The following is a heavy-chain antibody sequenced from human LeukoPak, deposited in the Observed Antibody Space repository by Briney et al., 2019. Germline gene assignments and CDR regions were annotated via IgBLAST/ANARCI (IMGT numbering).Heavy chain of an antibody. D-gene: IGHD4-23*01. CDR1: GYTLTELS. CDR2: FDLEDGET. J-gene: IGHJ4*02. CDR3: ATDRGFYGGNSEYYFDY. V-gene: IGHV1-24*01. Sequence: ASVKVSCKVSGYTLTELSMHWVRQAPGKGLEWMGGFDLEDGETIYAQKFQGRVTMTEDTSTDTAYMELSSLRSEDTAVYYCATDRGFYGGNSEYYFDYWGQGTLVTVSS.